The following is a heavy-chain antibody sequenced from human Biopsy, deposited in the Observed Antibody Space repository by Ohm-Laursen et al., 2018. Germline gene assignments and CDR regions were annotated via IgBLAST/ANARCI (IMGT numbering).Heavy chain of an antibody. CDR3: ATDGAGSYNEK. CDR2: ISGSGVAK. Sequence: SLRLSCTASGFTFGDYYMGWIRQAPGKGLEWLSYISGSGVAKMYADSVKGRFTVSRDNAKNSLYLEMNNLTVEDAAVYYCATDGAGSYNEKWGQGTLVSVSS. CDR1: GFTFGDYY. D-gene: IGHD3-10*01. V-gene: IGHV3-11*01. J-gene: IGHJ4*02.